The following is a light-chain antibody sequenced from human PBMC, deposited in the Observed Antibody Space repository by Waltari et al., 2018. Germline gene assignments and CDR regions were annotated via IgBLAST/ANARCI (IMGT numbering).Light chain of an antibody. CDR3: MQATQWPYT. CDR2: WVS. V-gene: IGKV2-30*02. J-gene: IGKJ2*01. Sequence: VVMTQSPLSLPVPLRHPASITCRSSQSLLRSNGNTNLNWIHQRPGQSPRRLIYWVSNRDSGVPDRFSGSGSGTDFTLKITRVEAEDVGVYYCMQATQWPYTFGQGTKLEIK. CDR1: QSLLRSNGNTN.